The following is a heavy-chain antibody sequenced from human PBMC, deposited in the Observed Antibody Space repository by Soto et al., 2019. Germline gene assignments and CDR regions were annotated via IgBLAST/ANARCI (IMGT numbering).Heavy chain of an antibody. CDR1: GFTFRSYS. V-gene: IGHV3-21*01. Sequence: GGSLRLSCAASGFTFRSYSMNWVRQAPGKGLEWVSSISSSSSYIYYADSVKGLFTISRDNAKNSLYLQMNSLRAEDTAVYYCARDMITFGGVIVGGFDYWGQGTLVTVSS. J-gene: IGHJ4*02. CDR3: ARDMITFGGVIVGGFDY. D-gene: IGHD3-16*02. CDR2: ISSSSSYI.